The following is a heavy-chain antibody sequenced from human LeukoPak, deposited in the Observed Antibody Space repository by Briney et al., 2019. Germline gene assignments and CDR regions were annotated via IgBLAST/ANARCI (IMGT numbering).Heavy chain of an antibody. J-gene: IGHJ4*02. D-gene: IGHD2-21*02. V-gene: IGHV3-33*01. CDR3: ARDRDWEVDY. Sequence: QPGRSLRLSCAASGFTFSSYGMHWVRQAPGKGLEWVAVIWYDGSNKYYADSVKSRVTISRDNSKNTLYLQMNSLRAEDTAVYYCARDRDWEVDYWGQGTLVTVSS. CDR2: IWYDGSNK. CDR1: GFTFSSYG.